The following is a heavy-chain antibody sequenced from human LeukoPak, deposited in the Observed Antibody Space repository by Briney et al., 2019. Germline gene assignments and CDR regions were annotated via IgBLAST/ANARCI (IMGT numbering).Heavy chain of an antibody. CDR1: GGSISSSSYY. D-gene: IGHD6-19*01. J-gene: IGHJ4*02. V-gene: IGHV4-39*07. CDR3: AGGAGYSSGWYVY. Sequence: PSETLSLTCTVSGGSISSSSYYWGWIRQPPGKGLEWIGSIYYSGSTNYNPSLKSRVTISVDTSKNQFSLKLSSVTAADTAVYYCAGGAGYSSGWYVYWGQGTLVTVSS. CDR2: IYYSGST.